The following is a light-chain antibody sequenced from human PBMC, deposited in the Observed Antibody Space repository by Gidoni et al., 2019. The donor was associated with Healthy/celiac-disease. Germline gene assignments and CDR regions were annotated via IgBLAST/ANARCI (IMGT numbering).Light chain of an antibody. CDR3: SSYTSSSTPYV. CDR1: SSDVGGYNY. Sequence: QSALTQPASVSGSPGQSITISCTGTSSDVGGYNYVSWYQQHPGKPPKLMIYEVSNRPSGVSNRFSGSKSGNTASLTISGLQAEDEADYYCSSYTSSSTPYVFGTGTKVTV. CDR2: EVS. V-gene: IGLV2-14*01. J-gene: IGLJ1*01.